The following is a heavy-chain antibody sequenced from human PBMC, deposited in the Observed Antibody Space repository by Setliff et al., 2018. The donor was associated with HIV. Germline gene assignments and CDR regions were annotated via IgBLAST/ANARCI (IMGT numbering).Heavy chain of an antibody. V-gene: IGHV3-48*03. CDR3: ASVLRYYGSGSYPFGY. CDR1: GFTFSSYE. CDR2: ISSSGSTI. Sequence: GSLRLSCAASGFTFSSYEMIWVRQAPGKGLEWVSYISSSGSTIYYVDSVKGRFTIFRDNAKNSLYLQMNSLRAEDTAVYYCASVLRYYGSGSYPFGYWGQGTLVTVSS. D-gene: IGHD3-10*01. J-gene: IGHJ4*02.